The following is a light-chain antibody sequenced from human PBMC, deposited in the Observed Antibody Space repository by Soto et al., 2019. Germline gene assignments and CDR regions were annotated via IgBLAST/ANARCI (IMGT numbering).Light chain of an antibody. CDR1: QSISIN. CDR3: QQYQDWPPFT. J-gene: IGKJ4*01. CDR2: GAS. Sequence: EIVMTQAPATQSVSPGERATLSCRASQSISINLAWYQQKPGQAPSLLIYGASTRATGIPARFSGSGSGTEFTLTISSLQSEDFAVYYCQQYQDWPPFTFGGGTKVEIK. V-gene: IGKV3-15*01.